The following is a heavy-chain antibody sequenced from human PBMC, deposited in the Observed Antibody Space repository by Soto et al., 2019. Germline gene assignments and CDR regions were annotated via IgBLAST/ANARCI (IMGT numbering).Heavy chain of an antibody. CDR1: GLAFSSYA. CDR2: ISNSGGST. Sequence: GGSLRLSCAASGLAFSSYAMSWVRQAPGKGLEWVSAISNSGGSTYYADSVKDRFTISRDNSKNTLYLQMNSLRAEDTAVYYCAKMGSSWSFEYWGQGTLVTVSS. CDR3: AKMGSSWSFEY. V-gene: IGHV3-23*01. D-gene: IGHD6-13*01. J-gene: IGHJ4*02.